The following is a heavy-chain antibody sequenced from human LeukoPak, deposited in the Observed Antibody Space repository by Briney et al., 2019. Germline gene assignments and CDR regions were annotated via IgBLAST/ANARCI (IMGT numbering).Heavy chain of an antibody. CDR1: GFTFSSYD. J-gene: IGHJ6*02. CDR3: ARGRIAARYYYYYGMDV. V-gene: IGHV3-13*01. D-gene: IGHD6-6*01. CDR2: IGTAGDT. Sequence: GVSLRLSCAASGFTFSSYDMHWVRQATGKGLEWVSAIGTAGDTYYPGSVKSRFTISRENAKNSLYLQMNSLRAGDTAVYYCARGRIAARYYYYYGMDVWGQGTTVTVSS.